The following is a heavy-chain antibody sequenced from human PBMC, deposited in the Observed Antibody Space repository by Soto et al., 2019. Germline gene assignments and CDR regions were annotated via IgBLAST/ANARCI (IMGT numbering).Heavy chain of an antibody. CDR1: GFTFSGSA. CDR2: IRSKAYNYAT. V-gene: IGHV3-73*01. CDR3: TSVVAVSPNWFDP. Sequence: EVQLVESGGGLVQPGGSLKLSCAASGFTFSGSAMHWVRQASGKGLEWVGGIRSKAYNYATAYAASVRGRFTISRDDSKNTAYLQMNSLKSEDTAVYYCTSVVAVSPNWFDPWGQGTLVTVSS. D-gene: IGHD2-15*01. J-gene: IGHJ5*02.